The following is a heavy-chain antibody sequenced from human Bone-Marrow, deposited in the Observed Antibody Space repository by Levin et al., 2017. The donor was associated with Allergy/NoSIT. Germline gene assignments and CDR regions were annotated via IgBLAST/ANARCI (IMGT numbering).Heavy chain of an antibody. D-gene: IGHD3-9*01. CDR1: GGSMNRYY. J-gene: IGHJ3*02. V-gene: IGHV4-59*01. Sequence: GSLRLSCTVSGGSMNRYYWTWIRQPPGKGLEWIGYVYYSGNTNYNPSLKSRVTISVDTSKNQFSLKLSSVTAADTAVYYCAREGYFDWLYAFDIWGQGTMVTVSS. CDR3: AREGYFDWLYAFDI. CDR2: VYYSGNT.